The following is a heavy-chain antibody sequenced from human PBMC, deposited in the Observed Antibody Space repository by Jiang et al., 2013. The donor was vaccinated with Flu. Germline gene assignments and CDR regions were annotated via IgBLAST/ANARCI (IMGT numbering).Heavy chain of an antibody. CDR2: INHSGST. D-gene: IGHD2-15*01. Sequence: GPGLVKPSETLSLTCEVYGGSFSGYYWSWIRQSPGKGLEWIGEINHSGSTQYNPSLKSRVTISEDTSKNQLSLNVSSVTAADTAVYYCARGSGYSSDDAFDIVGPRDKWSPSLQ. V-gene: IGHV4-34*01. J-gene: IGHJ3*02. CDR3: ARGSGYSSDDAFDI. CDR1: GGSFSGYY.